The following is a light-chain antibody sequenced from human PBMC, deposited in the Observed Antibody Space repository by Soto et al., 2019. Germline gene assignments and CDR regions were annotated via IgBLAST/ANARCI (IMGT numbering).Light chain of an antibody. CDR2: DTS. CDR3: LLAYSSARYV. Sequence: QAVVTQEPSLTVSPGGTVTLTCGSSTGAVTSGHYPYWFQQKPGQAPRTLIYDTSNKHSWTPARFSGSLLGGKAALTLLGAQPEDDAEYYGLLAYSSARYVFGTGTKVTVL. V-gene: IGLV7-46*02. J-gene: IGLJ1*01. CDR1: TGAVTSGHY.